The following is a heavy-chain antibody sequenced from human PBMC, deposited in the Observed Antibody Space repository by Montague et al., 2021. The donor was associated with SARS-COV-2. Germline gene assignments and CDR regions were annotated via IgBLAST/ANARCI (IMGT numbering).Heavy chain of an antibody. D-gene: IGHD3-9*01. CDR3: ARIRDYDILTGSYSGFDY. V-gene: IGHV2-70*01. J-gene: IGHJ4*02. Sequence: PALVKPTQTLTLTCTFSGFSLSTSGMCVSWIRQPPGKALEWLALIDWDDDKYYSTSLKTRLTISKDTSKNQVVLTMTNMDPVDTATYYCARIRDYDILTGSYSGFDYWGQGTLVTASS. CDR2: IDWDDDK. CDR1: GFSLSTSGMC.